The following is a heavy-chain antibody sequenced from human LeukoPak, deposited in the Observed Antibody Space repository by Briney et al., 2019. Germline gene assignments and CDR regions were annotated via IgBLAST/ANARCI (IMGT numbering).Heavy chain of an antibody. CDR2: IHNDGDGP. CDR3: ATKQWLAPPPDS. D-gene: IGHD6-19*01. CDR1: GFTFRNYW. Sequence: PGGSLTLSCAASGFTFRNYWMHWVRQAPGKGLVWVAHIHNDGDGPTYADSVKGRFTISRDSADNTMFLQMNSVRDEDTAVYYCATKQWLAPPPDSWGQGTPVTVSS. J-gene: IGHJ4*02. V-gene: IGHV3-74*01.